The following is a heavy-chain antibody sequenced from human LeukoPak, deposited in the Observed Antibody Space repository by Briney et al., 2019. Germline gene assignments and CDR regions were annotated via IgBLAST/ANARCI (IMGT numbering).Heavy chain of an antibody. V-gene: IGHV3-11*04. J-gene: IGHJ3*02. CDR2: ISSSGSTI. CDR1: GFTFSDYY. Sequence: GGSLRLSCAASGFTFSDYYMSWIRQAPGKGLEWVSYISSSGSTIYYADSVKGRFTISRDNAKNSLYLQMNSLRAEDTAVYYCARQRHSSGWDAFDIWGQGTMVTVSS. CDR3: ARQRHSSGWDAFDI. D-gene: IGHD6-19*01.